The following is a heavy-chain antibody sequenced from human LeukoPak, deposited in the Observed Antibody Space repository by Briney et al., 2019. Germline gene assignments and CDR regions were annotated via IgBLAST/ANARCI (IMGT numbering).Heavy chain of an antibody. Sequence: GGSLRLSCAASGFTFDDYGMSWVRQAPGKGLEWVSGINWNGGSTGYADSVKGRFTISRDNAKNSLYLQMSSLRAEDTALYYCARSNVYDILTGYYQGMDVWGQGTTVTVSS. D-gene: IGHD3-9*01. CDR3: ARSNVYDILTGYYQGMDV. CDR1: GFTFDDYG. V-gene: IGHV3-20*04. J-gene: IGHJ6*02. CDR2: INWNGGST.